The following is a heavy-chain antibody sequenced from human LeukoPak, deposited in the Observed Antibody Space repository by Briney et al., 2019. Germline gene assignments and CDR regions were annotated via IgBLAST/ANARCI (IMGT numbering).Heavy chain of an antibody. J-gene: IGHJ6*03. CDR2: ISAYNGNT. CDR3: ARQWPGYYYMDV. D-gene: IGHD6-19*01. V-gene: IGHV1-18*01. CDR1: GYTFTSYG. Sequence: ASVKVSCKASGYTFTSYGISWVRQAPGQGLEWMGWISAYNGNTNYAQKLQGRVTMTTDTSTSTAYMELSSLRSEDTAVYYCARQWPGYYYMDVWGKGTTVTISS.